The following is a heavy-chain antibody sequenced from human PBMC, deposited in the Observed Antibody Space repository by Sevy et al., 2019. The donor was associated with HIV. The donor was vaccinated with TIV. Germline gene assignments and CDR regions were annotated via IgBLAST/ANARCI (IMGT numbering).Heavy chain of an antibody. D-gene: IGHD3-3*01. J-gene: IGHJ4*02. CDR3: AKVSYNDFWSGYSYYFDY. CDR2: ISGSGGST. Sequence: GSLRLSCAASEFTFSTYAMSWVRQAPGKGLEWVSAISGSGGSTHYADSVKGRFTISRDNSKNTLYLQMNSLRAEDTAVYYCAKVSYNDFWSGYSYYFDYWGQGTLVTVSS. CDR1: EFTFSTYA. V-gene: IGHV3-23*01.